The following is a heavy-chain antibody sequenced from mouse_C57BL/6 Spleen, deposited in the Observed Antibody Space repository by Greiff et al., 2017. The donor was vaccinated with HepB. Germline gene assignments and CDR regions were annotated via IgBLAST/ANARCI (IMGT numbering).Heavy chain of an antibody. Sequence: EVKLEESGPGLVKPSQSLSLTCSVTGYSITSGYYWNWIRQFPGNKLEWMGYISYDGSNNSNPTLKNRISITRDTSKNQFFLKLNSVTTEDTATYYCARDRSNYVYYYAMDYWGQGTSVTVSS. CDR2: ISYDGSN. CDR1: GYSITSGYY. J-gene: IGHJ4*01. V-gene: IGHV3-6*01. CDR3: ARDRSNYVYYYAMDY. D-gene: IGHD2-5*01.